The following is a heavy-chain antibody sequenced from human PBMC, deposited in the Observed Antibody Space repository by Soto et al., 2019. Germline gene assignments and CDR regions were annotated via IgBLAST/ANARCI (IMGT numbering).Heavy chain of an antibody. CDR3: ARDYYGSGSYYNRGLFDY. V-gene: IGHV1-69*06. Sequence: QVQLVQSGAEVKKPGSSVKVSCKASGGIFSSYAISWVRQAPGQGLEWMGGIIPIFGTANYAQKFQGRVTITADKSTSTAYMELSSLRSEDTAVYYCARDYYGSGSYYNRGLFDYWGQGTLVTVSS. J-gene: IGHJ4*02. CDR2: IIPIFGTA. D-gene: IGHD3-10*01. CDR1: GGIFSSYA.